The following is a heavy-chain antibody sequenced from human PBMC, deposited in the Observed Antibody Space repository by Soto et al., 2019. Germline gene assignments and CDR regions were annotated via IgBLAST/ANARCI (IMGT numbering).Heavy chain of an antibody. D-gene: IGHD6-6*01. CDR1: GFTLSSYA. V-gene: IGHV3-23*01. CDR3: ASRTGSSPYYFDY. CDR2: MSARGGST. J-gene: IGHJ4*02. Sequence: GSLSLSCAVSGFTLSSYAMGWVRQAPGKGLEWVSGMSARGGSTYYADSVKGRFTISGDNSKNTLYLQMNSLRAEDTAIYYCASRTGSSPYYFDYWGQGTLVTVSS.